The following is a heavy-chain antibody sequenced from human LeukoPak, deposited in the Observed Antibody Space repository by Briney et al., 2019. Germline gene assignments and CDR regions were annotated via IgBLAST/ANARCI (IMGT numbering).Heavy chain of an antibody. V-gene: IGHV3-7*03. CDR3: AARSSGNPYF. D-gene: IGHD1-26*01. CDR1: GLTLSNYW. Sequence: GGSLRLSCTASGLTLSNYWMIWVRQAPGKGLQWVAKIKQDGSEKYYVDSVKGRFTISRDNAENSLYLQMNSLRVEDTAVYYCAARSSGNPYFWGQGTLITVSS. J-gene: IGHJ4*02. CDR2: IKQDGSEK.